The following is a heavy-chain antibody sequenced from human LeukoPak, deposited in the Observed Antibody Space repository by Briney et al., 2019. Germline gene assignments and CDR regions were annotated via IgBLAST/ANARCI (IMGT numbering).Heavy chain of an antibody. D-gene: IGHD3-10*01. J-gene: IGHJ4*02. CDR3: ARARGFGELLKGPLDY. V-gene: IGHV4-39*07. CDR1: GGSISSSSYY. Sequence: SETLSLTCTVSGGSISSSSYYWGWIRQPPGKGLEWIGSIYYSGSTYYNPSLKSRVTISVDTSKNQFSLKLSSVTAADTAVYYCARARGFGELLKGPLDYWGQGTLVTVSS. CDR2: IYYSGST.